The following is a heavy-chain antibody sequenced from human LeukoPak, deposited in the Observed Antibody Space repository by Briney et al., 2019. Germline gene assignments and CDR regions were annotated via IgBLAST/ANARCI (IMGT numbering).Heavy chain of an antibody. D-gene: IGHD6-13*01. CDR1: GGSISSYY. J-gene: IGHJ5*02. CDR2: IYYSGST. CDR3: ARASSGSSWYDWFDP. V-gene: IGHV4-59*01. Sequence: PSETLSLTCTVSGGSISSYYWSWIRQPPGKGLEWIGYIYYSGSTNYNPSLKSRVTISVDTSKSQFSLKLSSVTAADTAVYYCARASSGSSWYDWFDPWGQGTLVTVSS.